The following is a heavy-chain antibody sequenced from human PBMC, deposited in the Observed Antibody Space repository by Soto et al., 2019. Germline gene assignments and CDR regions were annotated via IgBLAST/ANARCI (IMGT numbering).Heavy chain of an antibody. V-gene: IGHV4-59*01. CDR1: GGSISSYY. Sequence: PSETLSLTCTVSGGSISSYYWSWIRQPPGKGLEWIGYIYYSGSTNYNPSLKSRVTISVDTSKNQFSLKLSSVTAADTAVYYCARGVDGFLSGYSVGGNWFEPWGQGTLVTVST. CDR2: IYYSGST. J-gene: IGHJ5*01. CDR3: ARGVDGFLSGYSVGGNWFEP. D-gene: IGHD3-3*01.